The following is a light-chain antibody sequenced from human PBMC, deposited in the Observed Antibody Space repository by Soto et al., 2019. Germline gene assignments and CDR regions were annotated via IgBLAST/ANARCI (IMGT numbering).Light chain of an antibody. CDR3: CSYAGSYTVV. J-gene: IGLJ2*01. Sequence: QSVLTQPASVSGSPGQSITISCTGTSSDVGGYNYVSWYQQHPGKAPKLMIYDVSKWPSGVPDRFSGSKSGNTASLTISGLQAEDEADYYCCSYAGSYTVVFGGGTKLTVL. CDR1: SSDVGGYNY. CDR2: DVS. V-gene: IGLV2-11*01.